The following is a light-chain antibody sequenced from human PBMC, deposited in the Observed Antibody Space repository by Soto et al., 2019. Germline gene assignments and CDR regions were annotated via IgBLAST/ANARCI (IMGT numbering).Light chain of an antibody. CDR1: QSVSTRY. Sequence: EIVLTHSPGTLSLSPGERATLSCRASQSVSTRYLAWYQQKPGQAPRLLIYGASSRATGIPDRFSGSGPGTDFTLTISSLEPEDFAVYYCQQRSNWLSLTFGGGTKVDIK. J-gene: IGKJ4*01. V-gene: IGKV3D-20*02. CDR3: QQRSNWLSLT. CDR2: GAS.